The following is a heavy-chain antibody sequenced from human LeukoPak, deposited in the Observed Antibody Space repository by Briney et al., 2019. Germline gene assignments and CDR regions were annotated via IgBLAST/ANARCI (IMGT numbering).Heavy chain of an antibody. CDR2: ISSSSSYI. CDR3: ARDGDYYDSSGYFNY. D-gene: IGHD3-22*01. J-gene: IGHJ4*02. V-gene: IGHV3-21*01. Sequence: KSGGSLRLSCAASGFTFSSYSMNWVRQAPGKGLEWVSSISSSSSYIYHADSVKGRFTISRDNAKNSLYLQMNSLRAEDTAVYYCARDGDYYDSSGYFNYWGQGTLVTVSS. CDR1: GFTFSSYS.